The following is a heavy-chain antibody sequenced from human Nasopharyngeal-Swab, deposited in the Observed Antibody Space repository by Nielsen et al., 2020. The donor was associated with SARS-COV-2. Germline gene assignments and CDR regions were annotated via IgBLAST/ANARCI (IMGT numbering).Heavy chain of an antibody. J-gene: IGHJ4*02. CDR2: IYPGDSDT. CDR1: GYSFTTYW. Sequence: GESLKISCQGSGYSFTTYWIAWVRQMPGKGLEWMGIIYPGDSDTRYSPSFQGQVTISADKSISTAYLQWSSLKASDTAMYYCARRACSSTSCRYFDYWSQGTLVTVSS. V-gene: IGHV5-51*01. D-gene: IGHD2-2*01. CDR3: ARRACSSTSCRYFDY.